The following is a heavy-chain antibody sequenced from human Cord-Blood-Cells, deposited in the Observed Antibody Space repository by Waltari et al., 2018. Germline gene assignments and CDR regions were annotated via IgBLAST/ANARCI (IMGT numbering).Heavy chain of an antibody. J-gene: IGHJ3*02. V-gene: IGHV4-39*07. Sequence: QLQLQESGPGLVKPSETLSLTCTVSGGSISSSSYYWGWIRQPPGKGLGWIGRIDYSGVPSYNPSLTSRVTIAVDTSKNQFSLKLSSVTAADTAVYYCARHDIAAAGTSYAFDIWGQGTMVTVSS. CDR1: GGSISSSSYY. D-gene: IGHD6-13*01. CDR2: IDYSGVP. CDR3: ARHDIAAAGTSYAFDI.